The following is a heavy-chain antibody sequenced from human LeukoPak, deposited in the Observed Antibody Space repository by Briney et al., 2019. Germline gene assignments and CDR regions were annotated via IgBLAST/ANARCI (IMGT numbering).Heavy chain of an antibody. D-gene: IGHD6-19*01. V-gene: IGHV1-18*01. Sequence: GASVKVSCEASGYTFTSYGISWVRQAPGQGLEWMGWISAYNGNTNYAQKLQVRVTMTTDTSTSTAYMELRSLRSDDTAVYYCAREEYSSGWTQYYYYMDVWGKGTTVTISS. CDR2: ISAYNGNT. J-gene: IGHJ6*03. CDR1: GYTFTSYG. CDR3: AREEYSSGWTQYYYYMDV.